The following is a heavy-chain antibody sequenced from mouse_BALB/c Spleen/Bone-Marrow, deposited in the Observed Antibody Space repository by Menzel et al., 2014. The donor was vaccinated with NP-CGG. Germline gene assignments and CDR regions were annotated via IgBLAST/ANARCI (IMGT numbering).Heavy chain of an antibody. V-gene: IGHV1-47*01. J-gene: IGHJ2*01. CDR1: GNPFTTYP. Sequence: QVQLQQSGAELVKPWASVKMSCKAFGNPFTTYPIEWMRQNHGKNLEWIGNFHPYDDDTKYNEQYKGKAKLIVDISSTTVSVELSRLTSDDSTVYYCARGAYGLFDYWGQGTTLTVSS. CDR2: FHPYDDDT. D-gene: IGHD6-5*01. CDR3: ARGAYGLFDY.